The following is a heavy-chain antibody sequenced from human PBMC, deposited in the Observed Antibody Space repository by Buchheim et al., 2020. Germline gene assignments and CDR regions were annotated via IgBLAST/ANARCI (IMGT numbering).Heavy chain of an antibody. V-gene: IGHV3-74*01. Sequence: EVQLVESGGGLVQPGGSLRLSCATSGFTFSNYWMHWVRQAPGKGLVWVSRLNTDGSATRYADSVKGRFTISRDNAKNTLYLQMNSLRAEDTAVYYCGRDMSGSVDVWGQGT. CDR3: GRDMSGSVDV. D-gene: IGHD3-10*01. CDR1: GFTFSNYW. CDR2: LNTDGSAT. J-gene: IGHJ6*02.